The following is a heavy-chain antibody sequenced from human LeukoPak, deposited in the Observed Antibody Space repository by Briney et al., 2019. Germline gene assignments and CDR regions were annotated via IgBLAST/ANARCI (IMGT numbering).Heavy chain of an antibody. D-gene: IGHD3-9*01. CDR3: ARTRYFDWSTALDV. CDR2: INWNGGST. J-gene: IGHJ6*04. CDR1: GFTFDDYG. V-gene: IGHV3-20*04. Sequence: GGSLRLSCAASGFTFDDYGMSWVRQAPGKGLEWVSGINWNGGSTGYADSVKGRFTISRGNAKNSLYLQMNSLRAEDTALYYCARTRYFDWSTALDVWGKGTTVTVSS.